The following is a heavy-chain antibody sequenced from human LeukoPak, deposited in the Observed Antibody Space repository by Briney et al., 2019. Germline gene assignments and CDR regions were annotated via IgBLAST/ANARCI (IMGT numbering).Heavy chain of an antibody. CDR3: AGAPSVPGTFKFDS. CDR1: GASMNSYF. CDR2: IHPNGNT. Sequence: SETLSLTCTVSGASMNSYFWSWIRQPAGKGLEYIGRIHPNGNTNYNPSLQSQVTMSVVASKSQFSLTLRSVAAADTAVYYCAGAPSVPGTFKFDSWGQGALVVVSS. J-gene: IGHJ4*02. D-gene: IGHD1-1*01. V-gene: IGHV4-4*07.